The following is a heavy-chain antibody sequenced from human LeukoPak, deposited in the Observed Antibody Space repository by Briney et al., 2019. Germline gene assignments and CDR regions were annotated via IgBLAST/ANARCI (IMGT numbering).Heavy chain of an antibody. CDR1: VYTFTIYD. D-gene: IGHD6-13*01. CDR2: MNPNRGNT. J-gene: IGHJ6*03. V-gene: IGHV1-8*01. CDR3: ARGVASSSWYNYYYYYMDV. Sequence: ASVKVSCEASVYTFTIYDINCVRHATGQGLEWRVEMNPNRGNTGYAQKFQGRVTMTRTTSVSTAYMELSSLRSEDTAVYYCARGVASSSWYNYYYYYMDVWGKGTTVTVSS.